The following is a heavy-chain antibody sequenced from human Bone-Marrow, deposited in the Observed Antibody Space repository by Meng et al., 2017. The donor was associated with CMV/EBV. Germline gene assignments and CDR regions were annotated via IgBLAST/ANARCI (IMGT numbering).Heavy chain of an antibody. D-gene: IGHD3-3*01. Sequence: GGSLRLSCAASGFTFSSYAMHWVRQAPGKGLEWVAVISYDGSNKYYADSVKGRFTISRDNSKNTLYLQMNSLRAEDTAVYYCARGGVWDFWSGYHSSYYYGMAVWGPGNTVNVSS. CDR1: GFTFSSYA. J-gene: IGHJ6*02. CDR2: ISYDGSNK. CDR3: ARGGVWDFWSGYHSSYYYGMAV. V-gene: IGHV3-30-3*01.